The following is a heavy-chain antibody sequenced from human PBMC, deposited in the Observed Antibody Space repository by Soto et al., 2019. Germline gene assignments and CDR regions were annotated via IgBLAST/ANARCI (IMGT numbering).Heavy chain of an antibody. CDR3: ARDNGDFYFDY. CDR1: GGTFSSYT. V-gene: IGHV1-69*08. J-gene: IGHJ4*02. Sequence: QVQLVQSGAEVKKPGSSVKDSCKASGGTFSSYTISWVRQAPGQGLEWMGRIIPILGIANYAQKFQGRVTITADKSTSTAYMERSSLRSEDTAVYYCARDNGDFYFDYWGQGTLVTVSS. CDR2: IIPILGIA. D-gene: IGHD4-17*01.